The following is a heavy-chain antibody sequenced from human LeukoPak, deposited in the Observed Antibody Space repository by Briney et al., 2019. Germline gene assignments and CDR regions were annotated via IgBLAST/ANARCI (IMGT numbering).Heavy chain of an antibody. CDR3: ARGGTSPIDY. CDR2: LNSDGSST. J-gene: IGHJ4*02. Sequence: GGSLRLSCAASGFTFSSFWMHWVRQAPGKGLVWVSRLNSDGSSTSYADSVRGRFTISRDNAKNTLYPQMNSLRADDTAVYYCARGGTSPIDYWGQGTLVTVSS. CDR1: GFTFSSFW. D-gene: IGHD1-1*01. V-gene: IGHV3-74*01.